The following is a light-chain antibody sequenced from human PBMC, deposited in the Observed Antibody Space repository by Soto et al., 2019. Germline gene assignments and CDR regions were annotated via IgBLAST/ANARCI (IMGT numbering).Light chain of an antibody. CDR1: QTISSW. CDR2: KAS. CDR3: QHYNSYSEA. J-gene: IGKJ1*01. Sequence: VHITQSPSTLSASVVDRVTIACRASQTISSWLAWYQQKPGKAPKLLIYKASTLKSGVPSRFSGSGSGTEFTLTISSLQPDDFATYYCQHYNSYSEAFGQGTKVDI. V-gene: IGKV1-5*03.